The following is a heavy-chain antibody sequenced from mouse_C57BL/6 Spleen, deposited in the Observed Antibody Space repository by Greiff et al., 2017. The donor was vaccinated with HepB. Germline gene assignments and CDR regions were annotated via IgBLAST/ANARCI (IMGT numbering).Heavy chain of an antibody. CDR2: IDPNSGGT. V-gene: IGHV1-72*01. CDR1: GYTFTSYW. D-gene: IGHD1-1*01. CDR3: ARSTVVPDWYFDV. J-gene: IGHJ1*03. Sequence: QVQLKQPGAELVKPGASVKLSCKASGYTFTSYWMHWVKQRPGRGLEWIGRIDPNSGGTKYNEKFKSKATLTVDKPSSTAYMQLSSLTSEDSAVYYCARSTVVPDWYFDVWGTGTTVTVSS.